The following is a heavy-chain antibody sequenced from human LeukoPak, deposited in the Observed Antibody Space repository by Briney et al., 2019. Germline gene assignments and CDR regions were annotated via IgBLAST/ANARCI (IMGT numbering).Heavy chain of an antibody. D-gene: IGHD4-17*01. CDR2: IYNTGST. V-gene: IGHV4-61*02. CDR3: ARGGTTVTTRYFDL. Sequence: KPSETLSLTCTVSGGSISIGNYYWSWIRQPAGRGLEWIGRIYNTGSTNYNPSLKSRVTISVDKSKNQFSLKLSSVTAADTAVYYCARGGTTVTTRYFDLWGRGTLVTVSS. J-gene: IGHJ2*01. CDR1: GGSISIGNYY.